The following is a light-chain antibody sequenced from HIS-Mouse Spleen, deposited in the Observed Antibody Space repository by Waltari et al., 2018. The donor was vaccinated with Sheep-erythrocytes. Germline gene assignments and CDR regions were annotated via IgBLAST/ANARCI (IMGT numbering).Light chain of an antibody. CDR1: SSDVGGYHY. CDR2: EVS. V-gene: IGLV2-8*01. Sequence: QSALTQPPSASGSPGQSVTISCTGTSSDVGGYHYVSWYQPHPGKAPKLMIYEVSKRPSGVPDRFPGSTSGNTASLTVSGLQAEDEADYYCSSYAGSNNYVFGTGTKVTVL. CDR3: SSYAGSNNYV. J-gene: IGLJ1*01.